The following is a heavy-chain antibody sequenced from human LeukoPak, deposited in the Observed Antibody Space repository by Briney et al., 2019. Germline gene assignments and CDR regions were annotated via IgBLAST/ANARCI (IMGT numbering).Heavy chain of an antibody. D-gene: IGHD3-10*01. CDR2: IYHSGST. J-gene: IGHJ6*02. CDR1: GGSISSYY. Sequence: PSETLSLTCTVSGGSISSYYWNWIRQPPGKGLEWIGFIYHSGSTNYNPSLKSRVTISVDTSKNQFSLKLSSVTTADTAVYYCARVPTTYYYDSGSYYYGMDVWGQGTTVTVSS. V-gene: IGHV4-59*01. CDR3: ARVPTTYYYDSGSYYYGMDV.